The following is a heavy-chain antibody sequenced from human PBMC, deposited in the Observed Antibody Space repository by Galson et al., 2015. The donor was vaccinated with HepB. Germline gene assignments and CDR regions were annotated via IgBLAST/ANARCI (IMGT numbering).Heavy chain of an antibody. J-gene: IGHJ4*02. D-gene: IGHD3-22*01. V-gene: IGHV1-69*13. CDR1: GYTFTGYY. CDR3: GSSGYYLAIDY. Sequence: SVKVSCKASGYTFTGYYMHWVRQPPGQGLEWMGGIIPIFGTANYAQKFQGRVTITADESTSTAYMELSSLRSEDTAVYYCGSSGYYLAIDYWGQGTLVTVSS. CDR2: IIPIFGTA.